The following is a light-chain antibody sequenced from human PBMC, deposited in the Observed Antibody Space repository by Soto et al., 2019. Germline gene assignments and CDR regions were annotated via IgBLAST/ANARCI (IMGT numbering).Light chain of an antibody. CDR3: QQYNSYWT. Sequence: DIQMTQSPSSLSASVGDRVTITCRASQSISSYLNWYQQKPGKAPKLLIYAASSLQSGVPSRFSGSGSGTEFTLTISSLQPDDFATYYCQQYNSYWTFGQGTKV. V-gene: IGKV1-39*01. CDR1: QSISSY. J-gene: IGKJ1*01. CDR2: AAS.